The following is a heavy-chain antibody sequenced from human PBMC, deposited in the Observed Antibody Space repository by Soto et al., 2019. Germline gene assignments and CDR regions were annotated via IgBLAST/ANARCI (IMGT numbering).Heavy chain of an antibody. Sequence: GGSLRLSCVVSGFTFNNYGINWVRQAPGKGLEWVSTVSKSDYTYYPDSVKGRFTISRDNAKNTVSLQMNTLRAEDTAVYYCAREDSIIIPAVSDFWGQGTLVTVSS. CDR1: GFTFNNYG. J-gene: IGHJ4*02. V-gene: IGHV3-21*04. D-gene: IGHD2-2*01. CDR3: AREDSIIIPAVSDF. CDR2: VSKSDYT.